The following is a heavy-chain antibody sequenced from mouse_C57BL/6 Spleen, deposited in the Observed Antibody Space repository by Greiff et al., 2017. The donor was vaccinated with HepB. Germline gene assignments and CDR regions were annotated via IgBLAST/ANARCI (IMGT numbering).Heavy chain of an antibody. J-gene: IGHJ4*01. CDR3: ARTAQAGAMGC. V-gene: IGHV2-9-1*01. CDR1: GFSFTSYA. D-gene: IGHD3-2*02. Sequence: VKVEESGPGLVAPSQSLSITCTVSGFSFTSYAISWVRQPPGKGLEWLGVIWTGGGTNYNSALKSRLSISKDNSKSQVFLKMNSLQTDDTTRYYCARTAQAGAMGCWGQGTSVTVSS. CDR2: IWTGGGT.